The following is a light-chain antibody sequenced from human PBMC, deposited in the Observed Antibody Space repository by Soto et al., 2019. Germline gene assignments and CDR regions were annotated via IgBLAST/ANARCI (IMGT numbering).Light chain of an antibody. J-gene: IGKJ1*01. CDR3: QQTSSFPRT. CDR1: QSISSY. Sequence: DIQMTQSPSSLSASVGDRVTITCGASQSISSYLNWYQQKPGKAPKLLIYAASSLQSGVPSRFSGSGSGTDFTLTINNLEPEDFAIYFCQQTSSFPRTFGQGTKVDIK. CDR2: AAS. V-gene: IGKV1-39*01.